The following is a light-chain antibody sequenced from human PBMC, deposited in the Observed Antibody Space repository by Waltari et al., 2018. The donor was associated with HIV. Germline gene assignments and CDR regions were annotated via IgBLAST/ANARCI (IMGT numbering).Light chain of an antibody. V-gene: IGKV1-5*03. CDR1: QNIGTS. J-gene: IGKJ4*01. CDR3: QQFLSYPFV. Sequence: DIQMTQSPSSLSASVGDRVTITCLASQNIGTSLAWYQQKPGKAPDLLIYHASTLGSAVPSRFSGSGSWTEFTLTITSLQPCDFATYHCQQFLSYPFVFAGGTKVEIK. CDR2: HAS.